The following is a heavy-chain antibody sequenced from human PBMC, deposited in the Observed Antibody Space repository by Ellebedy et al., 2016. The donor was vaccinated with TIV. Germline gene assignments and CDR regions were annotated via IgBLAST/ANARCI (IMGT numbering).Heavy chain of an antibody. CDR2: ISAYTGET. CDR3: TTPYYYGSGSYFL. V-gene: IGHV1-18*01. J-gene: IGHJ4*02. D-gene: IGHD3-10*01. CDR1: GVTSGLYG. Sequence: ASVKVSCKASGVTSGLYGVSWVRQAPGQGLEWMGWISAYTGETKFAQKFQGRVTMTTDTSTSTAHMELRSLRAEDTAVYYCTTPYYYGSGSYFLWGQGTLVTVYS.